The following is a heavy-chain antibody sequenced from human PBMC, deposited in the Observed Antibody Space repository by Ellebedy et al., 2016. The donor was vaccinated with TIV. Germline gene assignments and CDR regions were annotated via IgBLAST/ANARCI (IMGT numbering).Heavy chain of an antibody. V-gene: IGHV4-4*02. D-gene: IGHD3-10*01. CDR3: ASRPKSHYYGSGSYRAPYYAMDV. CDR2: IYHTGST. Sequence: MPSETLSLTCAVSGGSISSPNWWTWVRQPPGKGLEWIGEIYHTGSTNYNPSLKSRVTISVDTSKNQVSLKLSSVTAADTAIYYCASRPKSHYYGSGSYRAPYYAMDVWGQGTTVTVSS. CDR1: GGSISSPNW. J-gene: IGHJ6*02.